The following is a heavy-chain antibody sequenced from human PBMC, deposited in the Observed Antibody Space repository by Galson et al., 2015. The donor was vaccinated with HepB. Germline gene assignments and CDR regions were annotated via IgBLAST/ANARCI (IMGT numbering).Heavy chain of an antibody. CDR2: IHTDTGTP. D-gene: IGHD4/OR15-4a*01. Sequence: SVKVSCKASEYTFTTYALSWVRQAPGQGLEWMGWIHTDTGTPMYAQGFTGRFVFSLDTSVSTAYLQISGLKAEDTAVYYCARVLADYNYYYMDIWGKGTTVTVSS. V-gene: IGHV7-4-1*02. CDR3: ARVLADYNYYYMDI. CDR1: EYTFTTYA. J-gene: IGHJ6*03.